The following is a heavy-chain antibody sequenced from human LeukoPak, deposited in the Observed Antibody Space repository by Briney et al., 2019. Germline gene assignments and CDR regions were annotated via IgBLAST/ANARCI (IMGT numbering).Heavy chain of an antibody. J-gene: IGHJ4*02. CDR3: ARYGIDVGATGDFDY. V-gene: IGHV3-7*02. CDR1: GFTFSSYW. D-gene: IGHD1-26*01. CDR2: IKQEGSEK. Sequence: GRSLRLSCAASGFTFSSYWMRWVRQAPGKGLDWVANIKQEGSEKYYVDSAKGRFTISRDNAKNSLYLQMNSLRAEDTAVYYCARYGIDVGATGDFDYWGQGTLVTVSS.